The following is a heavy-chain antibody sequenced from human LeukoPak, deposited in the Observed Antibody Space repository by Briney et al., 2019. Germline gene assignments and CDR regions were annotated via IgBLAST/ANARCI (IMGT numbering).Heavy chain of an antibody. CDR3: ATGGAQYYDY. CDR1: GLIFSNYW. Sequence: GGSLRLSCAASGLIFSNYWMHWVRQAPGKGLVWVSRINSDGSSTIYADSVKGRFTISRDNAKNTVVLQMNSLSAEDTAVYYCATGGAQYYDYWGQGTVVTVSS. CDR2: INSDGSST. D-gene: IGHD3-16*01. V-gene: IGHV3-74*01. J-gene: IGHJ4*02.